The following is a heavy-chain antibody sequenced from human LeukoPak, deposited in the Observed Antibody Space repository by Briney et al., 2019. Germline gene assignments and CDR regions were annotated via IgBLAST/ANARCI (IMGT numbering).Heavy chain of an antibody. J-gene: IGHJ4*02. V-gene: IGHV3-7*01. CDR3: ARDPSSLRDSFDY. CDR1: GFAFSSYW. CDR2: IKQDGSEK. Sequence: GGSLRLSCAASGFAFSSYWMNWVRQAPGKGLEWVANIKQDGSEKYYVDSVKGRFTISRDNAKNSLYLQMNSLRAEDTAVYYCARDPSSLRDSFDYWGQGTLVTVSS.